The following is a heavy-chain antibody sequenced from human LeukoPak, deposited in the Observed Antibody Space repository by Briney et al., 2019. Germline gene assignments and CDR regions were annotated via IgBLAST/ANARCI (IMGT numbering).Heavy chain of an antibody. V-gene: IGHV3-43*02. D-gene: IGHD1-26*01. J-gene: IGHJ4*02. Sequence: PGGSLRLSCAASGFTFDYAMHWVRQGPGKSLEWVSLINENGDIAYYGDSVRGRFTVSRDNAKNSLYLQMNSLTTEDTALYYCAKARWEPNFDYWGQGTLVTVS. CDR1: GFTFDYA. CDR2: INENGDIA. CDR3: AKARWEPNFDY.